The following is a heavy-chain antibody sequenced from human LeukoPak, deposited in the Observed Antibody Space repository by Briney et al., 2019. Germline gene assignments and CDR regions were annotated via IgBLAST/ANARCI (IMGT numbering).Heavy chain of an antibody. J-gene: IGHJ4*01. CDR1: GFTFTDYW. Sequence: PGGSLRLSCEVSGFTFTDYWMNWVRQAPGKGPEWVASMRQDGREKTYVDSVKGRFTISRDNTKNSLSLQLNGLRAEDTAVYYCARDGTAAGLYFDLWGQGTLVTVS. CDR3: ARDGTAAGLYFDL. CDR2: MRQDGREK. V-gene: IGHV3-7*01. D-gene: IGHD6-13*01.